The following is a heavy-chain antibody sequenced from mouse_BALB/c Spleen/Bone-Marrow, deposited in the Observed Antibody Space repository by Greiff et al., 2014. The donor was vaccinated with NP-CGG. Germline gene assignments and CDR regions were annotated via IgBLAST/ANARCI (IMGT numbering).Heavy chain of an antibody. CDR2: ITDGGGAT. J-gene: IGHJ4*01. D-gene: IGHD2-14*01. V-gene: IGHV5-12-2*01. Sequence: EVQLQESGGGLVQPGGSLKLSCAASGFTFNSNTMSWVRQTPEKRLEWVAHITDGGGATYYLDTVKGRFTISRDSAKNTLYLQMSSLKSEDTAMYYCTRPRYPFYAMDSWGQGTSVTVSS. CDR1: GFTFNSNT. CDR3: TRPRYPFYAMDS.